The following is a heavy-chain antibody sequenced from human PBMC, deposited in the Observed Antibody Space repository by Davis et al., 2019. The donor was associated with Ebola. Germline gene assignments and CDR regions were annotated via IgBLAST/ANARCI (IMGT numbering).Heavy chain of an antibody. CDR3: ARGGPTVTTAYYYGMDV. CDR1: GGSFSGYY. V-gene: IGHV4-34*01. CDR2: IHHSGST. D-gene: IGHD4-17*01. Sequence: SETLSLTCAVYGGSFSGYYWSWIRQPPGKGLEWIGEIHHSGSTNYNPSLKSRVTISVDTSKNQFSLKLSSVTAADTAVYYCARGGPTVTTAYYYGMDVWGQGTTVTVSS. J-gene: IGHJ6*02.